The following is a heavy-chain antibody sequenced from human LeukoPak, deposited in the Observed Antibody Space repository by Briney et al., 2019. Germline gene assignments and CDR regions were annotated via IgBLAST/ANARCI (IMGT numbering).Heavy chain of an antibody. CDR1: GFTFSTYG. Sequence: GGSLRLSCAASGFTFSTYGMHWVRQAPGKGLDWVAVIWYDGSNIYHGDSVKGRFTVSRDSSKNTLYLQMNSLRAEDTAVYYCARARNDYDSSGFSALDYWGQGTLVTVSS. V-gene: IGHV3-33*01. J-gene: IGHJ4*02. D-gene: IGHD3-22*01. CDR2: IWYDGSNI. CDR3: ARARNDYDSSGFSALDY.